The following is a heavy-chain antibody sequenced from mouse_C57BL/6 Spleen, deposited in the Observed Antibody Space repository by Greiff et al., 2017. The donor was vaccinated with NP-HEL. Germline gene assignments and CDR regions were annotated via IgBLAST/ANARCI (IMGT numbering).Heavy chain of an antibody. CDR3: TRIYYGNYNYFDY. D-gene: IGHD2-1*01. V-gene: IGHV5-9-1*02. CDR1: GFTFSSYA. J-gene: IGHJ2*01. Sequence: EVQRVESGEGLVKPGGSLKLSCAASGFTFSSYAMSWVRQTPEKRLEWVAYISSGGDYIYYADTVKGRFTISRDNARNTLYLQMSSLKSEDTAMYYCTRIYYGNYNYFDYWGQGTTLTVSS. CDR2: ISSGGDYI.